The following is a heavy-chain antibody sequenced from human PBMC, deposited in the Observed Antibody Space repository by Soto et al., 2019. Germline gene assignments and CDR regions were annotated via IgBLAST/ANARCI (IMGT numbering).Heavy chain of an antibody. D-gene: IGHD3-10*01. CDR2: ISYDGSNK. CDR3: TRGNFYYYYGMDV. CDR1: GFTFSSYA. Sequence: GGSLRLSCAASGFTFSSYAMHWVRQAPGKGLEWVAVISYDGSNKYYADSVKGRFTISRDNSKNTLYLQMNSLRAEDTAVYYCTRGNFYYYYGMDVWGQGTTVTVS. J-gene: IGHJ6*02. V-gene: IGHV3-30-3*01.